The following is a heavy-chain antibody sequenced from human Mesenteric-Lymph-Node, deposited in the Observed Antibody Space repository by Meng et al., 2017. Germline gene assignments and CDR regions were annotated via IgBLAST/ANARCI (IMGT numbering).Heavy chain of an antibody. V-gene: IGHV4-4*02. J-gene: IGHJ4*02. CDR2: IYHSGRT. Sequence: QVPRQQWGAGLLKPSGTLSLTCDVSGGSIRNDQWWSWVRQAPGKGLEWIGEIYHSGRTNYNPSVKSRVSMSVDKSQNHFSLRLSSVTAADTAVYYCTTLYGDSISWGQGTLVTVSS. D-gene: IGHD4-17*01. CDR1: GGSIRNDQW. CDR3: TTLYGDSIS.